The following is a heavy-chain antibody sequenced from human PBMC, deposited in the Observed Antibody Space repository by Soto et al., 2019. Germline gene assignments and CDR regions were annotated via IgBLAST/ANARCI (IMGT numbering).Heavy chain of an antibody. J-gene: IGHJ6*02. CDR1: GNIFTSNG. CDR3: VRVPHNFNWAPYGLDG. V-gene: IGHV1-18*04. Sequence: QVQLVQSGGEVKKPGASAKVSCKASGNIFTSNGFSWVRQAPGHGLEWMGWISAYTGGANYPQKFQGRVTMTTDTSTSMAYMALRRQTSDDTAVDYSVRVPHNFNWAPYGLDGWGQGTTVTVS. CDR2: ISAYTGGA. D-gene: IGHD3-9*01.